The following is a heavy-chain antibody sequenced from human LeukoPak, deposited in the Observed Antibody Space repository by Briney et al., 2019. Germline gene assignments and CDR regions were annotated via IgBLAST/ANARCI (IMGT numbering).Heavy chain of an antibody. Sequence: GGSLRLSCAASGFTFSTYAMHWVRQAPGKGLEWVGVISSDGSDEWYAESAKGRFTISRDNSKNTLYLQIDGLRPEDTAIYYCERSISVGAFDIWGQGTMVTVSS. CDR2: ISSDGSDE. CDR3: ERSISVGAFDI. D-gene: IGHD6-25*01. V-gene: IGHV3-30*04. J-gene: IGHJ3*02. CDR1: GFTFSTYA.